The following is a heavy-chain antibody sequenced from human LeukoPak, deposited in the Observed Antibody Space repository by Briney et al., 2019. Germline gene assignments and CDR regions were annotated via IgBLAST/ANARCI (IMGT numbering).Heavy chain of an antibody. CDR2: INHSGST. CDR3: ARGPNSSSSYGFDY. Sequence: MPSETLSLTCAVYGGSFSGYYWSWIRQPPGKGLEWIGEINHSGSTNYNPSLKSRVTISVDTSKNQFSLKLSSVTAADTAVYYCARGPNSSSSYGFDYWGQGTLVTVSS. D-gene: IGHD6-6*01. V-gene: IGHV4-34*01. J-gene: IGHJ4*02. CDR1: GGSFSGYY.